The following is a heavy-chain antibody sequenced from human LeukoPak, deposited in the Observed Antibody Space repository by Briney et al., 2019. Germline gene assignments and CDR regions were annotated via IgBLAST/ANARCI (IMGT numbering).Heavy chain of an antibody. CDR2: ISYNGDET. J-gene: IGHJ4*02. CDR3: ARDPSVGGFSGSELDF. CDR1: GFTFSNYY. V-gene: IGHV3-64*01. Sequence: GGSLRLSCAGSGFTFSNYYMHWVRQAPGKGLEYVSAISYNGDETYYGNSVKGRFTISRENSKNTLYLQMGSLGPEDTAVYYCARDPSVGGFSGSELDFWGQGTLVTVSS. D-gene: IGHD3-16*01.